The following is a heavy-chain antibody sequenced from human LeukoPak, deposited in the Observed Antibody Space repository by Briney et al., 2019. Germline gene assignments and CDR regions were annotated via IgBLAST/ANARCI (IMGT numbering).Heavy chain of an antibody. CDR2: MNPNSGNT. V-gene: IGHV1-8*01. Sequence: GASVKVSCKASGYTFTSYDINWVRQATGQRLEWMGWMNPNSGNTGYAQKFQGRVTMTRDTSISTAYMELSRLRSDDTAVYYCARSKDILTGYCFDYWGQGTLVTVSS. CDR1: GYTFTSYD. D-gene: IGHD3-9*01. CDR3: ARSKDILTGYCFDY. J-gene: IGHJ4*02.